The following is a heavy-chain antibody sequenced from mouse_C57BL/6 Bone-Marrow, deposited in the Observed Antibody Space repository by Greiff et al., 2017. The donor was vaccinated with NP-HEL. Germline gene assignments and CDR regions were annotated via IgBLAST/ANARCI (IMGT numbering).Heavy chain of an antibody. CDR1: GYTFTSYW. Sequence: QVQLQQPGAGLVQPGASVKMSCKASGYTFTSYWITWVQQRPGQGLEWVGDIYHGGGSTNYHEKFKSKVTLTGDTSSSTPYMQLSSLTSEDSAVYYCAGAFCYGICYFDVWGTGTTVTVSS. D-gene: IGHD1-1*01. V-gene: IGHV1-55*01. CDR3: AGAFCYGICYFDV. J-gene: IGHJ1*03. CDR2: IYHGGGST.